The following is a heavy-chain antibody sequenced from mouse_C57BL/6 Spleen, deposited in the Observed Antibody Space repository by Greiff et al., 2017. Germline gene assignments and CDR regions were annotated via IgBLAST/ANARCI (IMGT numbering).Heavy chain of an antibody. V-gene: IGHV1-18*01. CDR3: ARKASYGNLFDY. D-gene: IGHD2-1*01. CDR2: INSNNGGT. CDR1: GYTSPYYN. J-gene: IGHJ2*01. Sequence: EAQLQQSGPELVKPGASVKIPCKASGYTSPYYNMDWVKQSHGQSLEWIGDINSNNGGTIYNQKFKGKATLTVDKSPSTAYMELRTLTSEDTAVYYCARKASYGNLFDYWGQGTTLTVSS.